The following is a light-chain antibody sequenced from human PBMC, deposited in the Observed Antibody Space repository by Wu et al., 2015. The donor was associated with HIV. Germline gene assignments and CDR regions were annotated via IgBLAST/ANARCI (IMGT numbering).Light chain of an antibody. J-gene: IGKJ4*01. CDR2: DAS. CDR3: QQRNSWPT. Sequence: EIVLTQSPATLSLSPGERATLSCRASQSVSSYLAWYQQKPGQAPRLLIYDASNRATGIPARFSGSGSGTDFTLTINSLEPEDFAVYYCQQRNSWPTFGGGTKVEIK. V-gene: IGKV3-11*01. CDR1: QSVSSY.